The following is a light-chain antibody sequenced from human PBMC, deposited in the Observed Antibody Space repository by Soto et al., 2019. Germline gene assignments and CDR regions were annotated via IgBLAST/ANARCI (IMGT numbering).Light chain of an antibody. CDR3: QQYGSSPPSVT. Sequence: EIVLTQSPGTLSLSPGQRATLSCRASQRLSASDIAWYQQKPGQAPKFLIYGVSSRATGIPDRFSGSGSGTDFTLTISRLEPEDFAVYYCQQYGSSPPSVTFGQGTRLEIK. CDR1: QRLSASD. V-gene: IGKV3-20*01. CDR2: GVS. J-gene: IGKJ5*01.